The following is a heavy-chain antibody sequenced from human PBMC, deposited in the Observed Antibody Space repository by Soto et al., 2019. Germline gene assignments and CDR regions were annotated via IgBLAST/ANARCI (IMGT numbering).Heavy chain of an antibody. CDR2: IKQDGSEK. J-gene: IGHJ4*02. D-gene: IGHD6-19*01. CDR3: AREVSSGWLHPDY. Sequence: GGSLRLSCAASGFTFSSYWMSWVRQAPGKGLEWVANIKQDGSEKYYVDSVKGRFTISRDNAKNSLYLQMNSLRAEDTAVYYCAREVSSGWLHPDYWGQGTLVTVSS. CDR1: GFTFSSYW. V-gene: IGHV3-7*01.